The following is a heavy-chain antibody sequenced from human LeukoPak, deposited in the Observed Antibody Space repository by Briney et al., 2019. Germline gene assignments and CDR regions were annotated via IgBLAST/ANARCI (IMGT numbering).Heavy chain of an antibody. Sequence: PSETLSLTCTVSGGSISSSSYYWGWIRQPPGKGLEWIGSIYYSGSTYYNPSLKSRVTISVDTSKNQFSLKLSSVTAADTAVYYCAREVSSGYLAYYYYMDVWGKGTTVTVSS. V-gene: IGHV4-39*07. J-gene: IGHJ6*03. CDR2: IYYSGST. D-gene: IGHD3-22*01. CDR3: AREVSSGYLAYYYYMDV. CDR1: GGSISSSSYY.